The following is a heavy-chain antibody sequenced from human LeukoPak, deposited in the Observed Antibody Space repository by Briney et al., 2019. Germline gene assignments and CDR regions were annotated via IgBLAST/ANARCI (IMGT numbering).Heavy chain of an antibody. CDR2: ISNNGGYT. J-gene: IGHJ3*02. D-gene: IGHD2/OR15-2a*01. Sequence: GGSLRPSCAASGFTFSSSAMSWVRQAPGKGLEWVSAISNNGGYTYYADSVKGRFTISRDNSKNTLYLQMNSLRAEDTAVYYCAKEGNSYDAFDIWGQGTMVTVSS. V-gene: IGHV3-23*01. CDR1: GFTFSSSA. CDR3: AKEGNSYDAFDI.